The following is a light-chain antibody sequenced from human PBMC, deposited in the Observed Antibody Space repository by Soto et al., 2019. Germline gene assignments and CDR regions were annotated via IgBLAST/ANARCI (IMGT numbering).Light chain of an antibody. CDR1: QGISSS. CDR2: DAS. J-gene: IGKJ3*01. V-gene: IGKV1-33*01. Sequence: DIQMTQSPSSLSASVGDRVTITCQASQGISSSLNWYQQKPGKTPKLLIYDASKLETGVPSRFSGSGSGTHFTLIISSLQPEDIATYYCQQYDTLFTFGPGTTVNTK. CDR3: QQYDTLFT.